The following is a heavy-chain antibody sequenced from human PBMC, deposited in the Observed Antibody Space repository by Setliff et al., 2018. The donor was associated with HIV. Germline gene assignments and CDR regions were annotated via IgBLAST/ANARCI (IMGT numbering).Heavy chain of an antibody. D-gene: IGHD2-2*02. CDR3: ARASPIVPAAIRVYYYYGMDV. CDR2: INHRGST. Sequence: SSETLSLTCAVYGGSFSDYYWTWIRQSPGKGLEWIGEINHRGSTNYNPSLKSRVTVSVDTSKNQFSLKLGSVTAADTAGYYCARASPIVPAAIRVYYYYGMDVWGQGTTVTVSS. J-gene: IGHJ6*02. V-gene: IGHV4-34*01. CDR1: GGSFSDYY.